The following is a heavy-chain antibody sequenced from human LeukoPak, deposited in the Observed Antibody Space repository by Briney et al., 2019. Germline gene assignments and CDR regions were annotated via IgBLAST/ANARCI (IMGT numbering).Heavy chain of an antibody. V-gene: IGHV4-59*01. CDR1: GGSISNYY. Sequence: SETLSLTCTVSGGSISNYYWSWIRQPPGKGLEWIGYIYYSGSTNYNPSLKSRVTISVDTSKNQFSLKLSSVTAADTAVYYCARDLAAYSSGWYFLWGQGTMVTVSS. CDR2: IYYSGST. CDR3: ARDLAAYSSGWYFL. D-gene: IGHD6-19*01. J-gene: IGHJ3*01.